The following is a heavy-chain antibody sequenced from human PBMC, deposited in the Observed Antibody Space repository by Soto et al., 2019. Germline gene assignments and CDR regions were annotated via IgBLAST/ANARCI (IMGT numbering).Heavy chain of an antibody. CDR2: IYHTGTT. CDR3: ARHIAVPRTRGFHF. D-gene: IGHD6-19*01. V-gene: IGHV4-4*02. J-gene: IGHJ4*02. CDR1: GGSISDNW. Sequence: VQLQESGPGLVKPSGTLSLTCAVSGGSISDNWWSWVRQPPGKGLEWIGEIYHTGTTHYNPSLWSRVTISIDKSKNQCSLKLSSVTAADTAVYYCARHIAVPRTRGFHFWGQGTLVTVSS.